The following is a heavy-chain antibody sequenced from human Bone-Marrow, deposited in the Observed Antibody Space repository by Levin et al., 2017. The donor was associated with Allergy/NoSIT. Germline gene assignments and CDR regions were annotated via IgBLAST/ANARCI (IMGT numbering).Heavy chain of an antibody. Sequence: GESLKISCAASGFTFRHYTMNWVRQAPGKGLEWVSCITSSGDSTYYADSVKGRFTISRDNAKNSLYLQLNRMRDEDTAMYYCARDPARGYYDSSGYSGDHWGQGTLVTVSS. V-gene: IGHV3-48*02. CDR1: GFTFRHYT. D-gene: IGHD3-22*01. CDR2: ITSSGDST. J-gene: IGHJ4*02. CDR3: ARDPARGYYDSSGYSGDH.